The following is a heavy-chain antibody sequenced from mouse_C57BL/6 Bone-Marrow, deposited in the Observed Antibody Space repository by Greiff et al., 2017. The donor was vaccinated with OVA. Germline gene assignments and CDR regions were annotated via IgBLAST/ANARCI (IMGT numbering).Heavy chain of an antibody. J-gene: IGHJ4*01. Sequence: VQLQQSGAELARPGASVKLSCKASGYTFTSYGISWVKQSTGQGLEWIGEIYPRSGNTYYNEKFKGKATLTADKSSSTAYMELRSLTSEDSAVXFCVYDGYLYAMDDWGQGTSVTVSS. CDR2: IYPRSGNT. V-gene: IGHV1-81*01. CDR3: VYDGYLYAMDD. D-gene: IGHD2-3*01. CDR1: GYTFTSYG.